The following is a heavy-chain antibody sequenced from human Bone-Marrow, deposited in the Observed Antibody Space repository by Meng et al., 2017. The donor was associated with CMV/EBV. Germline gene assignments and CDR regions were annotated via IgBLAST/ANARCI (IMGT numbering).Heavy chain of an antibody. CDR1: GGSFSGYY. Sequence: SETLSLTCAVYGGSFSGYYWSWIRQPPGKGLEWIGEINHSGSTNYNPSLKSRVTISVDTSKNQFSLKLSSVTAADTAVYYCARISLEQQLVHGSWFDPWGQGTLVTVSS. CDR2: INHSGST. D-gene: IGHD6-13*01. CDR3: ARISLEQQLVHGSWFDP. J-gene: IGHJ5*02. V-gene: IGHV4-34*01.